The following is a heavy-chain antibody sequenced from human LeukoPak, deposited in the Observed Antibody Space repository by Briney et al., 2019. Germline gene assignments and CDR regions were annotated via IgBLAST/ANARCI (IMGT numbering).Heavy chain of an antibody. CDR1: GGSISSYY. CDR3: ARGRDWFDP. J-gene: IGHJ5*02. Sequence: KPSETLSLTCTVSGGSISSYYWSWIRQPPGKGLEWIGYIYYSGSTQYNPSLKSRVTISLDTSKNQCSLKLNSVTAADTAVYFCARGRDWFDPWGQGTLLTVSS. D-gene: IGHD3-10*01. V-gene: IGHV4-59*01. CDR2: IYYSGST.